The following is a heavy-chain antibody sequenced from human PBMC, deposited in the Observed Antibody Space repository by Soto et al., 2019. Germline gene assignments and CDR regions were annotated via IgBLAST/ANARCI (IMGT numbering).Heavy chain of an antibody. CDR2: IIPILGIA. D-gene: IGHD3-10*01. Sequence: SVKVSCKASGGTFSSYTISWVRQAPGQGLEWMGRIIPILGIANYAQKFQGRVTITADKSTSTAYMELSSLRSEDTAVYYCAREGYYGSGSYYLSTYYYYGMDVWGQGTTVTVSS. J-gene: IGHJ6*02. CDR3: AREGYYGSGSYYLSTYYYYGMDV. CDR1: GGTFSSYT. V-gene: IGHV1-69*04.